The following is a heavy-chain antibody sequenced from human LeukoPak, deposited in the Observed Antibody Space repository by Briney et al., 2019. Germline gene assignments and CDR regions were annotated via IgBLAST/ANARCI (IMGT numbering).Heavy chain of an antibody. D-gene: IGHD2-8*01. J-gene: IGHJ4*02. V-gene: IGHV3-23*05. CDR3: AKGTTEDPRVYNY. CDR2: IDWAATNT. CDR1: GFTFSSYA. Sequence: GGSLRLSCAACGFTFSSYAMGWVRQAPGERLEWVSAIDWAATNTPYADSVKGRFTISRDNSKNTLYLQMNSLRGEDTAIYYCAKGTTEDPRVYNYWGQGTLVTVSS.